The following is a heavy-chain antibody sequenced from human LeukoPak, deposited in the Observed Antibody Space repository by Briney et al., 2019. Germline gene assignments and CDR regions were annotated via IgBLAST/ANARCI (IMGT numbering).Heavy chain of an antibody. CDR3: ARAYYYDSSGYYRLMDY. V-gene: IGHV1-18*01. Sequence: ASVKVSCKASGYTFTSYGISWVRQPPGQGLEWMGWISAYNGNTNYAQKLQGRVTMTTDTSTSTAYMELRSLRSDDTAVYYCARAYYYDSSGYYRLMDYWGQGTLVTVSS. CDR2: ISAYNGNT. CDR1: GYTFTSYG. J-gene: IGHJ4*02. D-gene: IGHD3-22*01.